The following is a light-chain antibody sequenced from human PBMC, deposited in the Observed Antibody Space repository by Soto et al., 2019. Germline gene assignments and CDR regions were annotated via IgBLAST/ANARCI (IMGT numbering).Light chain of an antibody. CDR2: DVT. CDR3: SSYTSSSTVV. J-gene: IGLJ3*02. Sequence: QSALTQPASVSGSPGQSVTISCSGSSSDVGAYNYVSWYQRHPGKAPKLMIYDVTNRPSGVSNRFSGSKSGNTASLTISGSQAEDEADYFCSSYTSSSTVVFGGGTKLTVL. CDR1: SSDVGAYNY. V-gene: IGLV2-14*01.